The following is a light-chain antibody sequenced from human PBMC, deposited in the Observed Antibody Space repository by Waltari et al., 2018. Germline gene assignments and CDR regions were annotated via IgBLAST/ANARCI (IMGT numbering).Light chain of an antibody. CDR2: QAS. Sequence: DIQMTQSPSTVSASVGDRVTITCRASQSIRNWLAWYQQKPGRAPKLLIYQASNLESGVPSRFSGSGSGSQFTLTISSLQPDDFATYYCQQYNNYFWTFGQGTKVEIK. V-gene: IGKV1-5*03. CDR1: QSIRNW. CDR3: QQYNNYFWT. J-gene: IGKJ1*01.